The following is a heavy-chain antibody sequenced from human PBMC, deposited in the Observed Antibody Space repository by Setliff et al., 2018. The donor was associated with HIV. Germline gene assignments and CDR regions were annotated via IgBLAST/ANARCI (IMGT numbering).Heavy chain of an antibody. CDR3: ARDPHYFDTSGYYSYFYFDF. V-gene: IGHV4-39*07. CDR2: ISHSGNT. Sequence: SLTCTVSGGSISSNNDHWGWIRQPPGKGLEWIGSISHSGNTYHNPSLQSRVTISLDMSKSQFSLKLRSMSAADTAVYYCARDPHYFDTSGYYSYFYFDFWGQGMLVTVS. D-gene: IGHD3-22*01. J-gene: IGHJ4*02. CDR1: GGSISSNNDH.